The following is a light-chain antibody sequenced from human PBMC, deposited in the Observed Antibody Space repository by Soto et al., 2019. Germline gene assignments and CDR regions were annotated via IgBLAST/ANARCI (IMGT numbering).Light chain of an antibody. CDR3: CSYAGSYTYV. V-gene: IGLV2-11*01. J-gene: IGLJ1*01. Sequence: QSVLTQPRSVSGSPGQSATISCTGTSSDVGDYDYVSWYQQHPGKAPKLMIYDVSKRPSGVPDRFSGSKSGNTASLTISGLQAEDEADYYCCSYAGSYTYVFGTGTKVTVL. CDR2: DVS. CDR1: SSDVGDYDY.